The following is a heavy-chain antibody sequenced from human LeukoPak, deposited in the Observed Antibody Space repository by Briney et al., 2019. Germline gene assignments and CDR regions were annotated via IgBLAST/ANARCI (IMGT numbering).Heavy chain of an antibody. J-gene: IGHJ3*02. CDR2: ISGSGGST. D-gene: IGHD1-7*01. Sequence: PGGSLRLSCAASGFTFSSYAMSRVRQAPGKGLEWVSAISGSGGSTYYADSVKGRFTISRDNSKNTLYLKMNSLRAEDTAVYYCAKGRQYNWNYDAFDIWGQGTMVTVSS. V-gene: IGHV3-23*01. CDR3: AKGRQYNWNYDAFDI. CDR1: GFTFSSYA.